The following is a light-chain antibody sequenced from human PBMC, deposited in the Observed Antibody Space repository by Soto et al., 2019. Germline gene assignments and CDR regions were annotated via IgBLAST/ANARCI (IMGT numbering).Light chain of an antibody. J-gene: IGLJ1*01. CDR1: SSDVGSYNR. Sequence: QSALTQPPSVSGSPGQSVTISCTGTSSDVGSYNRVSWYQQPPGTAPKLMIYEVSNRPSGVPDRFSGSKSGNTASLTISGLQPEDKADYYCNSYTSGNTYVFGTGTKLTVL. CDR3: NSYTSGNTYV. V-gene: IGLV2-18*02. CDR2: EVS.